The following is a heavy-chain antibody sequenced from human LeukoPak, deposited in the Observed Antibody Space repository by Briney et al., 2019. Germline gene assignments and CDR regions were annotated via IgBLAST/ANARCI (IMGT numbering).Heavy chain of an antibody. D-gene: IGHD7-27*01. CDR1: GGSISSSSYY. V-gene: IGHV4-39*01. J-gene: IGHJ3*02. CDR2: IYYSGST. CDR3: PRLGPYDAFDI. Sequence: SETLSLTCTVSGGSISSSSYYWGWIRQPPGKGLEWIGSIYYSGSTYYNPSLESRVTISVDTSKNQFSLKLSSVTAADTAVYYCPRLGPYDAFDIWGQRTMVTVSS.